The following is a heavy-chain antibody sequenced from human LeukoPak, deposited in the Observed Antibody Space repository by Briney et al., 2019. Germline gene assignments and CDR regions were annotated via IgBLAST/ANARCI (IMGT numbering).Heavy chain of an antibody. J-gene: IGHJ6*02. CDR2: IYYSGST. CDR3: ARRITMVRGVIISPMDV. D-gene: IGHD3-10*01. Sequence: SETLSLTCTVSGGSISSYYWSWIRQPPGKGLEWIGYIYYSGSTNYNPSLKSRVTISVDTSKNQFSLKLSSVTAADTAVYYCARRITMVRGVIISPMDVWGQGTTVTVSS. CDR1: GGSISSYY. V-gene: IGHV4-59*01.